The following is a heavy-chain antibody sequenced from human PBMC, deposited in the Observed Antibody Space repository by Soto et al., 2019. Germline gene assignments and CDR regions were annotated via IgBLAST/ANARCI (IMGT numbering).Heavy chain of an antibody. V-gene: IGHV4-59*08. CDR3: AIAARYCSSTSCLDY. Sequence: PSETLSLTCTVSGGSISSYYWSWIRQPPGKGLEWIGYIYYSGSTNYNPSLKSRVTISVDTSKNQFSLKLSSVTAADTAVYYCAIAARYCSSTSCLDYWGQGTLVTVSS. J-gene: IGHJ4*02. D-gene: IGHD2-2*01. CDR2: IYYSGST. CDR1: GGSISSYY.